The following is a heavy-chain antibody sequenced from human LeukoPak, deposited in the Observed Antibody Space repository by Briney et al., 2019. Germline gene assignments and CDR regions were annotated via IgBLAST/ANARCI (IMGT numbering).Heavy chain of an antibody. D-gene: IGHD5-12*01. CDR2: ISYDGSNK. CDR1: GFTFSSYA. Sequence: GGSLRLSCAASGFTFSSYAMHWVRQAPGKGLEWVAVISYDGSNKYYADSVKGRFTISRDNSKNTLYLQMNSLRAEDTAVYYCARSRAGLRLRYSWFDPWGQGTLVTVSS. CDR3: ARSRAGLRLRYSWFDP. J-gene: IGHJ5*02. V-gene: IGHV3-30*04.